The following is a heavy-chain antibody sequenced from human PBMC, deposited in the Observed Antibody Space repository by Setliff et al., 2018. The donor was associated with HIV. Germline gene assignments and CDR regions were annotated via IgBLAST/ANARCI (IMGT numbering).Heavy chain of an antibody. CDR1: GFRFSSYG. D-gene: IGHD1-26*01. Sequence: HPGGSLRLSCAASGFRFSSYGMHWVRQAPGKGLEWVAVISYDGSEKDYGDVRGRFIISRDNSKNILYLQMNSLRPEDTAVYYCAKDRYYSSDWLHLHYFGMDVWGRGTTVTVSS. CDR3: AKDRYYSSDWLHLHYFGMDV. CDR2: ISYDGSEK. V-gene: IGHV3-30*18. J-gene: IGHJ6*02.